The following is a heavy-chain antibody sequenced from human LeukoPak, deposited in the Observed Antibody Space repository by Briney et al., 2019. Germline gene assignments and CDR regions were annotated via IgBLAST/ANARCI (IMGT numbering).Heavy chain of an antibody. Sequence: PGGSLRLSCAASGFTFSSYAMHWVRQAPGKGLEYVSAISSNGGSTYYANSVKGRFTISRDNSKNTLYLQMDSLRAEDMAVYYCARADTMVRGVMDVWGQGTTVTVSS. J-gene: IGHJ6*02. CDR2: ISSNGGST. CDR1: GFTFSSYA. V-gene: IGHV3-64*01. D-gene: IGHD3-10*01. CDR3: ARADTMVRGVMDV.